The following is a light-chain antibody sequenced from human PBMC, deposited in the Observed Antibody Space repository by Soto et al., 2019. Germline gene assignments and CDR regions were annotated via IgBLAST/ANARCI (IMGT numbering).Light chain of an antibody. V-gene: IGKV3-20*01. Sequence: EVVLTPSPGTLSVSPGERATLSCRASQSVSSDLAWYQQKPGQAPRLLIYGASSRATGIPDRFSGSGSGTDFTLTISRLEPEDFAVYYCQQYGSSPRTFGQGTKVDIK. CDR1: QSVSSD. J-gene: IGKJ1*01. CDR2: GAS. CDR3: QQYGSSPRT.